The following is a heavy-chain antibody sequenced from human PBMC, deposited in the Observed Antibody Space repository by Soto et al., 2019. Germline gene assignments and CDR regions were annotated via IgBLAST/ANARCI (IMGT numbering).Heavy chain of an antibody. CDR3: TRLTGTDGSYGMDV. Sequence: GGSLRLSCAASGFTFSGSAMHWVRQASGKGLEWVGRIRSKANSYATAYAASVKGRFTISRDDSKNTAYLQMNSLKTEDTAVYYCTRLTGTDGSYGMDVWGQGTTVTVSS. D-gene: IGHD1-20*01. CDR1: GFTFSGSA. V-gene: IGHV3-73*01. J-gene: IGHJ6*02. CDR2: IRSKANSYAT.